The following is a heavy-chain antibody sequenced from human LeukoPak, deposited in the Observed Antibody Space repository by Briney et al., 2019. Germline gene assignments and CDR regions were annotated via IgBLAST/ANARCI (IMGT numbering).Heavy chain of an antibody. V-gene: IGHV5-51*01. Sequence: HGESLKISCKGPGYSFTSYWIGWVRQMPGKGLEWMGIIYPGDSDTSYSPSFQGQVTISADKSISAAYLQWSRLKASDTAMYYCARLVEVAGRLDYWGQGTPVIVSS. CDR1: GYSFTSYW. J-gene: IGHJ4*02. CDR2: IYPGDSDT. CDR3: ARLVEVAGRLDY. D-gene: IGHD6-19*01.